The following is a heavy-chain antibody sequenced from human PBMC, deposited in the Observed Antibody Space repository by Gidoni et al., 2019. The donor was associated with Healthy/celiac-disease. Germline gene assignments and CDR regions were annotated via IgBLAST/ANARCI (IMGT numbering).Heavy chain of an antibody. Sequence: QVQLQESGPGLVKPSETLSLTCSVSGVSVRSGGSYWSCVRQPPGKVLEWIGYISYRWFTNYNPSLKSRVTISVDTSKDQFSLKLSSVTAADSAIYYWARDFMQPVSRYYFYLMDVWGQGTTVTVSS. CDR2: ISYRWFT. CDR3: ARDFMQPVSRYYFYLMDV. CDR1: GVSVRSGGSY. D-gene: IGHD3-9*01. J-gene: IGHJ6*02. V-gene: IGHV4-61*08.